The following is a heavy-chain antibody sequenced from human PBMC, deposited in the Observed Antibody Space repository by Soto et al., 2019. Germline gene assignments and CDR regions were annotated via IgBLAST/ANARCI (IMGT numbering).Heavy chain of an antibody. CDR1: GFTFSSYD. CDR2: IGTAGDT. Sequence: GGSLRLSCSASGFTFSSYDMHWVRQGPGKGLEWASAIGTAGDTNYAGSVKGRFTISRENAKNSLYLQMNSLRAGDTAIYFCARAIGPTLFDYWGQGTLVTVSS. CDR3: ARAIGPTLFDY. J-gene: IGHJ4*02. V-gene: IGHV3-13*04. D-gene: IGHD3-22*01.